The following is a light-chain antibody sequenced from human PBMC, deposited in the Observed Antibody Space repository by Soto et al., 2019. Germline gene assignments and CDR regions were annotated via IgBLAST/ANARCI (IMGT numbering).Light chain of an antibody. V-gene: IGKV1-5*01. Sequence: DIQMTQSPSTLSAHVGYRVTITCRASQSITNWVAWYQQKPGKAPKLLIYDASNLESGVPSRFSGGGSGTDFTLTVSSLQPDDFATYYCQQYNNYSPTFGQGTKVEV. CDR3: QQYNNYSPT. CDR2: DAS. J-gene: IGKJ1*01. CDR1: QSITNW.